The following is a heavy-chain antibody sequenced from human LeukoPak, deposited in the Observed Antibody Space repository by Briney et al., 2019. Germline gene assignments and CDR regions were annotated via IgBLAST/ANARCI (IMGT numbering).Heavy chain of an antibody. J-gene: IGHJ3*01. D-gene: IGHD3-22*01. Sequence: GASVKVSCKASGDTFSSYYMHWVRQAPGQGLEWMGIINPSCCSISYAQKFQVRVTMTSDRSTNTVYMELSRLRSEDTAVYYCGRGRHYYESSDYYYEGDGFDVWGKGTMVTVFS. CDR1: GDTFSSYY. CDR2: INPSCCSI. CDR3: GRGRHYYESSDYYYEGDGFDV. V-gene: IGHV1-46*01.